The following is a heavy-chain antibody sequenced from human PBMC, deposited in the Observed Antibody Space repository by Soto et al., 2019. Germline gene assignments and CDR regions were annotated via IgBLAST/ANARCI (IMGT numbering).Heavy chain of an antibody. V-gene: IGHV1-58*02. J-gene: IGHJ3*02. CDR2: IVVGSGNT. CDR1: GFTFTSSS. Sequence: SAKVSCKASGFTFTSSSMQWVRQARGQRLEWIGWIVVGSGNTNYAQKFQERVTITRDMSTSTAYMELSSLRSEDTAVYYCAAGDRLEPHDAFDSWGQGTMVTVSS. CDR3: AAGDRLEPHDAFDS.